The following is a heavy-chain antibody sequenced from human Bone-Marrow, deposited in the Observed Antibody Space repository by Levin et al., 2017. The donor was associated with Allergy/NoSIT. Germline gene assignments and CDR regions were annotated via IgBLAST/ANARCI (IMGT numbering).Heavy chain of an antibody. CDR2: IFYIGST. Sequence: PSETLSLTCTVSGGSISSSSYYWGWIRQPPGKGLEWIGSIFYIGSTYYNSSLKSRVTISVDTSKNHFSPKLSSVTAADTAVYYCARVLDCTGGTCYYYFDYWGQGTLVTVSS. CDR3: ARVLDCTGGTCYYYFDY. D-gene: IGHD2-15*01. V-gene: IGHV4-39*07. CDR1: GGSISSSSYY. J-gene: IGHJ4*02.